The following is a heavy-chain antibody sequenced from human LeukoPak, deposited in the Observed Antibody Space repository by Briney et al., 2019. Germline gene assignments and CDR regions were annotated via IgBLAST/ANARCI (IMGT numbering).Heavy chain of an antibody. CDR1: GYTFTGYY. Sequence: GASVKVSYKASGYTFTGYYMHWVRQAPGQGLEWMGWINPNSGGTNYAQKFQGRVTMTRDTSISTAYMELGRLRSDDTAVYYCARDPGRGGILTGYHVRYYYGMDVWGQGTTVTVSS. CDR3: ARDPGRGGILTGYHVRYYYGMDV. J-gene: IGHJ6*02. V-gene: IGHV1-2*02. D-gene: IGHD3-9*01. CDR2: INPNSGGT.